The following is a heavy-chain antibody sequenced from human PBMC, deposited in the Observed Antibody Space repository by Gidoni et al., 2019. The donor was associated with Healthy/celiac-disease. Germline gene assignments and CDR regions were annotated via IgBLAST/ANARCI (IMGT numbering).Heavy chain of an antibody. D-gene: IGHD3-3*01. J-gene: IGHJ5*02. CDR2: INPNSGGT. CDR1: EYPLPGYY. Sequence: QLQLFQSGPEVKRPGASLKFSCTASEYPLPGYYMHWVRQAPGQGLEWMGWINPNSGGTNYAQKFQGRVTMTRDTSISTAYMELSRLRSDDTAVYYCARGGLLEWFLAGWFDPWGQGTLVTVSS. CDR3: ARGGLLEWFLAGWFDP. V-gene: IGHV1-2*02.